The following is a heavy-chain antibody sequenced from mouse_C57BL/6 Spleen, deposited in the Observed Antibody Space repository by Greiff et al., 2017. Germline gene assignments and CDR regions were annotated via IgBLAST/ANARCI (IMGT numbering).Heavy chain of an antibody. Sequence: EVNVVESGEGLVKPGGSLKLSCAASGFTFSSYAMSWVRQTPEKRLEWVAYISSGGDYIYYADTVKGRFTISRDNARNTLYLQMSSLKSEDTAMYYCTRDNGYDVGAWFAYWGQGTLVTVSA. J-gene: IGHJ3*01. D-gene: IGHD2-2*01. V-gene: IGHV5-9-1*02. CDR3: TRDNGYDVGAWFAY. CDR2: ISSGGDYI. CDR1: GFTFSSYA.